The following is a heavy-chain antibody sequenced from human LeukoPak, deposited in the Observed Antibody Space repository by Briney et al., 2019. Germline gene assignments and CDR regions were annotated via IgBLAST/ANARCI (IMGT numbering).Heavy chain of an antibody. Sequence: VASVKVSCXASGYSFTNYGFTWVRQAPGQGLEWMGWINANNGNTNYAQRLQGRVTMTIDTSTNTAYMELRSLRSDDTAVYYCASAAPRDCTNGICWVDYWGQGTLVTVSS. D-gene: IGHD2-8*01. CDR2: INANNGNT. CDR1: GYSFTNYG. V-gene: IGHV1-18*01. CDR3: ASAAPRDCTNGICWVDY. J-gene: IGHJ4*02.